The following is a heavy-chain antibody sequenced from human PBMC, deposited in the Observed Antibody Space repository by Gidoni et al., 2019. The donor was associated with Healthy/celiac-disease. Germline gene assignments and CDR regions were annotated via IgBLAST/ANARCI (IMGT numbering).Heavy chain of an antibody. J-gene: IGHJ6*02. D-gene: IGHD1-7*01. Sequence: QVQLVESGGGVVQPGRSLRLSCAASGFTFSSYGMHWVRQAPGKGLEWVAVISYVGSNKYYADSVKGRFTISRDNSKNTLYLQMNSLRAEDTAVYYCAKVALTGTTGSGYYGMDVWGQGTTVTVSS. V-gene: IGHV3-30*18. CDR2: ISYVGSNK. CDR3: AKVALTGTTGSGYYGMDV. CDR1: GFTFSSYG.